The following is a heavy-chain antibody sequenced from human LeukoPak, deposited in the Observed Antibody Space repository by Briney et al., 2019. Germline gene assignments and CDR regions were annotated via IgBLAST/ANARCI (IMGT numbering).Heavy chain of an antibody. J-gene: IGHJ4*02. Sequence: GGSLSLSCAASGFTVSTNYMTWVRLAPGKGLEWVSVIYGGGSTYYADSVKGRFTISRDNSKNTLYLQMNSLRAEDTAVYYCARGGYASGSYSAHFDNWGQGTLVTVSS. CDR1: GFTVSTNY. V-gene: IGHV3-53*01. CDR2: IYGGGST. D-gene: IGHD3-10*01. CDR3: ARGGYASGSYSAHFDN.